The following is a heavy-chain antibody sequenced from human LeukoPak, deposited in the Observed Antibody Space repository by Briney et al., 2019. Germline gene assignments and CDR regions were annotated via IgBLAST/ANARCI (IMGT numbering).Heavy chain of an antibody. CDR1: GFTFSSYG. CDR3: AKERTIFGVVIRYYFDY. CDR2: ISYGGSNK. J-gene: IGHJ4*02. V-gene: IGHV3-30*18. D-gene: IGHD3-3*01. Sequence: GGSLRLSCAASGFTFSSYGMHWVRQAPGKGLEWVAVISYGGSNKYYADSVKGRFTISRDNSKNTLYLQMNSLRAEDTAVYYCAKERTIFGVVIRYYFDYWGQGTLVTVSS.